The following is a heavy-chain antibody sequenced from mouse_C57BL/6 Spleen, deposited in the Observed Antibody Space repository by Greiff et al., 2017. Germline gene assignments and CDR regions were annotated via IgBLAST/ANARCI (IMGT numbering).Heavy chain of an antibody. CDR2: IDPETGGT. CDR1: GYTFTDYE. V-gene: IGHV1-15*01. D-gene: IGHD2-1*01. J-gene: IGHJ4*01. Sequence: QVQLQQSGAELVRPGASVTLSCKASGYTFTDYEMHWVKQTPVHGLEWTGAIDPETGGTAYNQKFKGKAILTADKSSSTAYMELRSLTSEDSAVYYCTREGYGNYEDAMDYWGQGTSVTVSS. CDR3: TREGYGNYEDAMDY.